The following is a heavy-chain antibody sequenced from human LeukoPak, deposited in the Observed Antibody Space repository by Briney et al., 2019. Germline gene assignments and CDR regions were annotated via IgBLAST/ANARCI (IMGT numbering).Heavy chain of an antibody. Sequence: PGGSLRLSCAASGFTFSSYSMNWVRQPPGKGLEWIGSIYYSGSTYYNPSLKSRVTISVDTSKNQFSLKLSSVTAADTAVYYCATSIRVGWFDPWGQGTLVTVSS. CDR3: ATSIRVGWFDP. CDR2: IYYSGST. V-gene: IGHV4-59*05. J-gene: IGHJ5*02. D-gene: IGHD3-22*01. CDR1: GFTFSSYSMN.